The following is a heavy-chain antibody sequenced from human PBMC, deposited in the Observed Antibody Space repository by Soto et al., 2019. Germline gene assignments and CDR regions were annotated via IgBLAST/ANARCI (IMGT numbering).Heavy chain of an antibody. V-gene: IGHV3-21*01. D-gene: IGHD3-22*01. CDR2: ISSSSSYI. CDR1: GFTFSSYS. J-gene: IGHJ4*02. CDR3: ARDHAHYYDSSGYPFDY. Sequence: GGSLRLSXAASGFTFSSYSMNWVRQAPGKGLEWVSSISSSSSYIYYADSVKGRFTISRDNAKNSLYLQMNSLRAEDTAVYYCARDHAHYYDSSGYPFDYWGQGTLVTVSS.